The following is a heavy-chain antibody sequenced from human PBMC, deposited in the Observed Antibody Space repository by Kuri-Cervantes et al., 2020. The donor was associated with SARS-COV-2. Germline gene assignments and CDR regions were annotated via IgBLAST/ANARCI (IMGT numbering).Heavy chain of an antibody. CDR3: ARGLNYYGSGQPMSDWFDP. J-gene: IGHJ5*02. CDR2: INHSGST. Sequence: GSLRLSCAVYGGSFSGYYWSWIRQPPGKGLEWIGEINHSGSTNYNPSLKSRVTISVDTSKNQFSLKLSSVTAADTAVYYCARGLNYYGSGQPMSDWFDPWGQGTLGTVSS. CDR1: GGSFSGYY. V-gene: IGHV4-34*01. D-gene: IGHD3-10*01.